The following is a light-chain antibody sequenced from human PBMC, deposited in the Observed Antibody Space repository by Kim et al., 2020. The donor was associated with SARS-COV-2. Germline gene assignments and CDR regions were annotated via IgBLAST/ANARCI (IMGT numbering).Light chain of an antibody. CDR1: QSPLQRDGYNH. CDR3: MQKGG. J-gene: IGKJ2*03. Sequence: PPREPASIPSRSSQSPLQRDGYNHLGWYLQKPWQPPQLLIYLGSIRASGVPDRFSGSGSGTNFTLKISRVEADVVGVYYCMQKGGFGQGTKLEF. V-gene: IGKV2-28*01. CDR2: LGS.